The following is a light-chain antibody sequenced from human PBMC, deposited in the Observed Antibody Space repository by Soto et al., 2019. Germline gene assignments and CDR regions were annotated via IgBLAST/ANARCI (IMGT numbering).Light chain of an antibody. CDR1: QDINSY. Sequence: IQLTQSPSSLSASVGDRVTITCRASQDINSYLAWYQQKPGKAPNLLIYAATSLQSGVPSRFSGSGSGTEFTLTISSLQPEDFATYYCQQSYSIPYTFGQGTKLEIK. J-gene: IGKJ2*01. V-gene: IGKV1-9*01. CDR2: AAT. CDR3: QQSYSIPYT.